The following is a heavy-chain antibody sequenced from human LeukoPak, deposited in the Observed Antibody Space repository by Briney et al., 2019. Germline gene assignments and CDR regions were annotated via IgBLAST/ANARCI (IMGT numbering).Heavy chain of an antibody. CDR1: GFTFSSYW. V-gene: IGHV3-74*01. D-gene: IGHD4-17*01. Sequence: GGSLRLSCAASGFTFSSYWMHWVRQAPGKGLMWVSCTNSDGSSTNYADSVKGRFTISRDNAKNTLYLQMNSLRAEDTAVYYCARGADFDGDYVVYWGQGTLVTVSS. CDR2: TNSDGSST. CDR3: ARGADFDGDYVVY. J-gene: IGHJ4*02.